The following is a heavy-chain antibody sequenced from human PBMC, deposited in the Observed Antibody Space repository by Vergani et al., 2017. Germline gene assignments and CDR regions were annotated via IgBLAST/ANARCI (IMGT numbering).Heavy chain of an antibody. CDR2: IYYSGST. D-gene: IGHD3-22*01. CDR3: ARQQRGLFYDSSGYYYVGYFDY. CDR1: GGSISSGGYY. Sequence: QVQLQESGPGLVKPSQTLSLTCTVSGGSISSGGYYWSWIRQPPGKGLEWIGRIYYSGSTYYNPSLKSRVTISVDTSKNQFSLKLSSVTAADTAVYYCARQQRGLFYDSSGYYYVGYFDYWGQGTLVTVSS. V-gene: IGHV4-39*01. J-gene: IGHJ4*02.